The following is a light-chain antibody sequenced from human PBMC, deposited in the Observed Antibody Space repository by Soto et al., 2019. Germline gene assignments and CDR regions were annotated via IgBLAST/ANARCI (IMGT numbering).Light chain of an antibody. CDR2: AAS. V-gene: IGKV1-39*01. J-gene: IGKJ4*01. Sequence: DIQMTQSPSSLSASVGDRVTITCRASQSISSYLNWYQQKPGKAPKLLIYAASSLQSGVPSRFSGSGSGTDGTLTISRLQPEDFATYDCQQSYSTPLTFGGGTKVEIK. CDR1: QSISSY. CDR3: QQSYSTPLT.